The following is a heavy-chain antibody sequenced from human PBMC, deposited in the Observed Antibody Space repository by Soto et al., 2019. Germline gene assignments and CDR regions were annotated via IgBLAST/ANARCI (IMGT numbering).Heavy chain of an antibody. CDR1: GFTFSSYE. D-gene: IGHD4-17*01. J-gene: IGHJ4*02. Sequence: EVQLVASGGGLVQPGGSLRLSCAASGFTFSSYEMNWVRQAPGKGLEWGSYISSSGSTIYYAASVKGRFTISRDNAKNSLYLQMNSMRAEDTAVYYCARESGEDDYWGQGTLVTVSS. CDR3: ARESGEDDY. V-gene: IGHV3-48*03. CDR2: ISSSGSTI.